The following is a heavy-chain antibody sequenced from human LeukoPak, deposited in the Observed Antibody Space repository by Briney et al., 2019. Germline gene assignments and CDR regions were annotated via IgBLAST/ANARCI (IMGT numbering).Heavy chain of an antibody. CDR1: GYSFTNFW. V-gene: IGHV5-51*01. Sequence: GESLKISCKGSGYSFTNFWIGWVRQMPGKGLEWIGVISPGDSGIRYSPSFQGQVTISVDKSISTAYLQWSSLKASDSAMYYCARRGDYELAFDYWGQGTLVTVSS. D-gene: IGHD4-17*01. CDR2: ISPGDSGI. CDR3: ARRGDYELAFDY. J-gene: IGHJ4*02.